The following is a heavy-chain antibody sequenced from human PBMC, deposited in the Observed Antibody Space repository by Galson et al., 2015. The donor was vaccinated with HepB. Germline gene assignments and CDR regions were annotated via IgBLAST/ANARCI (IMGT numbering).Heavy chain of an antibody. D-gene: IGHD1-26*01. CDR2: IGSASSTI. Sequence: SLRLSCAASEFTLSSYHMNWVRQAPGKGLEWISYIGSASSTIYYADSVKGRFTISRDNAKNSLYLQMNSLRAEDTAVYYCARDMEYWRTGSYFGLHDFWGQGTLVTVSS. CDR3: ARDMEYWRTGSYFGLHDF. CDR1: EFTLSSYH. V-gene: IGHV3-48*01. J-gene: IGHJ4*02.